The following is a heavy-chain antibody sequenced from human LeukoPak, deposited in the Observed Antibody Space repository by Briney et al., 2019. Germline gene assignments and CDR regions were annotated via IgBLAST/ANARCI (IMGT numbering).Heavy chain of an antibody. Sequence: PSETLSLTCTVSGGSISRYYWSWIRQPPGKGLEWIGYIYYSGSTNYNPSLKSRVTISVDTSKNQFSLKLSSVTAADTAVYYCARHGGYAEYSGSYYDWGQGTLVTVSS. J-gene: IGHJ4*02. CDR3: ARHGGYAEYSGSYYD. D-gene: IGHD1-26*01. V-gene: IGHV4-59*08. CDR2: IYYSGST. CDR1: GGSISRYY.